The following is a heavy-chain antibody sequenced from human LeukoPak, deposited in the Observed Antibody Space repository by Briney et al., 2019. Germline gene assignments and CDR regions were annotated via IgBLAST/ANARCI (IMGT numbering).Heavy chain of an antibody. CDR1: GVSISSSNSY. J-gene: IGHJ6*03. D-gene: IGHD6-19*01. Sequence: SETLSLTCTVSGVSISSSNSYWGWIRQPPGKGLEWIGYIYYSGSTNYNPSLKSRVTISVDTSKNQFSLKLSSVTAADTAVYYCARGRYSSGWLYYYYYYMDVWGKGTTVTVSS. CDR3: ARGRYSSGWLYYYYYYMDV. CDR2: IYYSGST. V-gene: IGHV4-61*05.